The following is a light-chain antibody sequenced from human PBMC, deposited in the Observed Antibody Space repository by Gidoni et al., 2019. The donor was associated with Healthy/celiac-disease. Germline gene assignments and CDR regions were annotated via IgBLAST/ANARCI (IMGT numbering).Light chain of an antibody. CDR1: QSISSY. Sequence: DIQMTQSPSSLSASVGDRVTITCRASQSISSYLNWYQQKPGKAPKLLIYAASSLQSGVPSRFSGSGSRTDFTLTISSLQPEDFATYYGQRSYSTLITFGQGTRLEIK. CDR3: QRSYSTLIT. J-gene: IGKJ5*01. V-gene: IGKV1-39*01. CDR2: AAS.